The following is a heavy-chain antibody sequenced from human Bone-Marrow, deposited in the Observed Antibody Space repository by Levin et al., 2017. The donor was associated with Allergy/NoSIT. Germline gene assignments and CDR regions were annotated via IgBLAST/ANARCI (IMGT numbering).Heavy chain of an antibody. V-gene: IGHV3-21*01. D-gene: IGHD2-8*02. CDR2: ISSSGSDM. CDR1: GFIFADYA. CDR3: ARGIIGDVRVAHKEAFDI. Sequence: SGESLKISCTISGFIFADYAMNWVRQAPGKGLEWVSSISSSGSDMYYVDSVKGRFTISRDNAKNSLTLQMNSLRAEDTAVYYCARGIIGDVRVAHKEAFDIWGQGTMVSVSS. J-gene: IGHJ3*02.